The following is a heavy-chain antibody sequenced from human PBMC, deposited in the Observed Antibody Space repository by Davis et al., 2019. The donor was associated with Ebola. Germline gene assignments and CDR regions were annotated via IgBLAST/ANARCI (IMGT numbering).Heavy chain of an antibody. CDR1: GYTFPASG. V-gene: IGHV1-18*01. CDR2: MSGFNNNT. CDR3: VRELHGGQFNY. J-gene: IGHJ4*02. D-gene: IGHD2-15*01. Sequence: ASVKVSCKASGYTFPASGITWVRQAPGQGLEWMGWMSGFNNNTHYAEQFQGRVTMTTDTSTSTAYMDLSSLRSDDTAVFYCVRELHGGQFNYWGQGTLVSVSS.